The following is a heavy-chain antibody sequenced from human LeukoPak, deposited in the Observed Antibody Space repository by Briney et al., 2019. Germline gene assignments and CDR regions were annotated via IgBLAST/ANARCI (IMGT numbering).Heavy chain of an antibody. V-gene: IGHV3-7*01. CDR2: IKYDGSLK. Sequence: PGGSLRLSCAASGFSLSSYWMAWVRQAPGKGLEWVANIKYDGSLKFYGGSVEGRFTISRDNTKNSLYLEMNSLRVDDTALYFCASSHDSSGNDWGQGTMVTVSS. J-gene: IGHJ4*02. CDR3: ASSHDSSGND. D-gene: IGHD3-22*01. CDR1: GFSLSSYW.